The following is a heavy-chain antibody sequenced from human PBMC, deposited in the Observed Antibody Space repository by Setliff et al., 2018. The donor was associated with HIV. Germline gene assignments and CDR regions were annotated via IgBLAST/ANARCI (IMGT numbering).Heavy chain of an antibody. CDR3: ARAFVPYGYGLDYFDY. CDR2: IYHSGST. Sequence: SETLSLTCTVSGGSISSHYWSWIRQHPGKGLEWIGYIYHSGSTYYNPSLKSRLTISLDTSKNQFSLKVSSVTAADTALYYCARAFVPYGYGLDYFDYWGQGTLVTVSS. J-gene: IGHJ4*02. CDR1: GGSISSHY. D-gene: IGHD5-18*01. V-gene: IGHV4-59*06.